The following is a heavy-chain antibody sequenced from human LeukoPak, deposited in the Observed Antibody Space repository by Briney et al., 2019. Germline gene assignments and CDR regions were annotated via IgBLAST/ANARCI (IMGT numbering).Heavy chain of an antibody. CDR2: IYYSENT. J-gene: IGHJ4*02. Sequence: PSETLSLTCTVSGVSISSYYWSWVRQPPGKGLEWVGYIYYSENTNYNSSLKSRVTISEDTSKNQFSLKLTSVIAADTAVYYCAGGNFYDSRGHPYHFHFWGQGTLVSVSS. V-gene: IGHV4-59*01. CDR3: AGGNFYDSRGHPYHFHF. D-gene: IGHD3-22*01. CDR1: GVSISSYY.